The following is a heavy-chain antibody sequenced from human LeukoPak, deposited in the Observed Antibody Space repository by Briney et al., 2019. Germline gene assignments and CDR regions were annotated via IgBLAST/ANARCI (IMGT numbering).Heavy chain of an antibody. CDR2: INHSGST. J-gene: IGHJ6*03. CDR3: ARRSSRGYYYMDV. CDR1: GGSFSGYY. D-gene: IGHD2-2*01. V-gene: IGHV4-34*01. Sequence: PSETLSLTCAVYGGSFSGYYWGWIRQPPGRGLEWIGEINHSGSTNYNPSLKSRVTISVDTSKNQFSLKLSSVTAADTAVYYCARRSSRGYYYMDVWGKGTTVTVSS.